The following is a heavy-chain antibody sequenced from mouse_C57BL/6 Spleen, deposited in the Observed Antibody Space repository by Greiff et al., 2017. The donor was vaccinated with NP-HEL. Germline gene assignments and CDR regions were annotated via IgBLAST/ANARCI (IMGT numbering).Heavy chain of an antibody. J-gene: IGHJ4*01. CDR3: ARGNYAMDY. CDR2: IYPSDSET. Sequence: VKQRPGQGLEWIGNIYPSDSETHYNQKFKDKATLTVDKSSSTAYMQLSSLTSEDSAVYYCARGNYAMDYWGQGTSVTVSS. V-gene: IGHV1-61*01.